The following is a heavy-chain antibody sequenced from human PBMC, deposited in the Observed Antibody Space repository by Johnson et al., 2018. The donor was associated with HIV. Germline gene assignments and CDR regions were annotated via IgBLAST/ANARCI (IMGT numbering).Heavy chain of an antibody. Sequence: QVQLVESGGGVVQPGRSLRLSCAASGFTFSSYAMHWVRQAPGKGLEWVAVTSYDGSNKYYADSVKGRFTISRDNSKNTLYLQMNSLRAEDTAVYYCAKFVGAGSYDAFDIWGQGTMVTVSS. CDR2: TSYDGSNK. J-gene: IGHJ3*02. CDR3: AKFVGAGSYDAFDI. CDR1: GFTFSSYA. V-gene: IGHV3-30*18. D-gene: IGHD1-26*01.